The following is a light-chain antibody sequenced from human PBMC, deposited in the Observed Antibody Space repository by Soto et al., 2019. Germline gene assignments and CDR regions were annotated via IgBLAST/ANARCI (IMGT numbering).Light chain of an antibody. V-gene: IGKV3-20*01. CDR1: QSVSSSY. CDR2: GAS. CDR3: QQYGSSRYT. Sequence: EIVLTQSPGTLSLSPGERATPSCRASQSVSSSYLAWYQQKPGQAPRLLIYGASGRATGIPDRFSGSGSGTDFTLTISRLEPEDFAVYYCQQYGSSRYTFGQGTKLEIK. J-gene: IGKJ2*01.